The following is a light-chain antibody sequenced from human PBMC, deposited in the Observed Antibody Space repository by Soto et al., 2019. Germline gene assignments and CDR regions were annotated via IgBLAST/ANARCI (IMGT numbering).Light chain of an antibody. J-gene: IGKJ2*01. CDR2: GAS. V-gene: IGKV3-15*01. CDR1: QSINSE. Sequence: EIVMTQSPATLSLSPGERAALSCRASQSINSELAWYQQKPGQPPRLLIYGASTRATGVPARFTGSESGSKFPSTITGYQPEDSAFYYGQQGTTCLLTFGRGPGWRS. CDR3: QQGTTCLLT.